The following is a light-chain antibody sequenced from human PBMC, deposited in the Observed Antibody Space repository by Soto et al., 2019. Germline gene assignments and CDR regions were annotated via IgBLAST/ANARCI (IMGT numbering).Light chain of an antibody. CDR2: HVG. CDR3: YSDTAGRTFV. J-gene: IGLJ2*01. CDR1: SSDVGGYEY. Sequence: QSVLTQPRSVSGSPGQSVTISCSGTSSDVGGYEYVSWYQQHPGKAPRLLIYHVGQRPSVVPDRFSGSKSGTTASLTISGLQADDEAAYFCYSDTAGRTFVFGGGTTLTVL. V-gene: IGLV2-11*01.